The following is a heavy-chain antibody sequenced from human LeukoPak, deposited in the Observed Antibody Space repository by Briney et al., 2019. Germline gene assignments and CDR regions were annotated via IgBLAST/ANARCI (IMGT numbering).Heavy chain of an antibody. CDR1: GYTFAGYY. CDR3: ARDLHWGPDY. D-gene: IGHD7-27*01. V-gene: IGHV1-2*02. CDR2: INPNTGDT. J-gene: IGHJ4*02. Sequence: ASVKISCKASGYTFAGYYIHWVRQDPGQGLEWMGWINPNTGDTNYAQKFQGRVTMTRDMSINTAYMELSRLRSDDTAVYYCARDLHWGPDYWGQGTLVTVSS.